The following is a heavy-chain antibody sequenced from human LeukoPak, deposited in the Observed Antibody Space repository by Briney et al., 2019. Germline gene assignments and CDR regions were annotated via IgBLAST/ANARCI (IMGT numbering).Heavy chain of an antibody. Sequence: GRSLRLSCAATGFTFSSYGMHGVRQTPGKGLEWVAVISDDGSNKYYADSVKGRFTISRDNSKNTLYLQMNSLRAEDTAVYYCAKDQENSSGWYTDYWGQGTLVIVSS. J-gene: IGHJ4*02. CDR2: ISDDGSNK. D-gene: IGHD6-19*01. CDR1: GFTFSSYG. V-gene: IGHV3-30*18. CDR3: AKDQENSSGWYTDY.